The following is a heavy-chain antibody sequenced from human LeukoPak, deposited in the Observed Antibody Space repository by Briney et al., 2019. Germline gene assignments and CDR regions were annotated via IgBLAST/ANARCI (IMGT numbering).Heavy chain of an antibody. V-gene: IGHV3-21*01. CDR2: ISRRSTYI. CDR3: AHLPSSGTGIVDY. CDR1: GFTFSSYT. D-gene: IGHD3-10*01. Sequence: GGSLRLSCAASGFTFSSYTMNWVRQAPGKGLEWVSSISRRSTYIYYADSVKGRFTISRGNAKNSLYLQMNSLRAEDTAVYYCAHLPSSGTGIVDYWGQGTLVTVSS. J-gene: IGHJ4*02.